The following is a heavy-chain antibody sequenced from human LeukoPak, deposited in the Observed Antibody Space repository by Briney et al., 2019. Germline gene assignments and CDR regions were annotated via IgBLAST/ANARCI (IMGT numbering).Heavy chain of an antibody. CDR2: IYGSGST. J-gene: IGHJ5*02. CDR3: ARNVGSGSSTSCYYFDP. CDR1: GGSISSSRYY. Sequence: SETLPLTCTVSGGSISSSRYYWGWIRQPPGKGLEWIGSIYGSGSTYYNPSLESRVTISVDTSKNQFSLNLRSVSAADTAVYYCARNVGSGSSTSCYYFDPWGQGTLVTVSS. D-gene: IGHD2-2*01. V-gene: IGHV4-39*01.